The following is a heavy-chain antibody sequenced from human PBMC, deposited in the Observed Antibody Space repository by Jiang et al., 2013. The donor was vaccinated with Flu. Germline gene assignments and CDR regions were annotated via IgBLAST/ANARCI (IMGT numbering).Heavy chain of an antibody. J-gene: IGHJ4*02. CDR1: GFPFSGHW. V-gene: IGHV3-74*01. Sequence: SCAVSGFPFSGHWMHWVRQAPGQGLVWVSRIKSDGSSTTYADSVKGRFTISRDNAKNTLYLQMNSLRAEDTAVYYCTTRDYFDNWGQGTLVTVSS. CDR2: IKSDGSST. CDR3: TTRDYFDN.